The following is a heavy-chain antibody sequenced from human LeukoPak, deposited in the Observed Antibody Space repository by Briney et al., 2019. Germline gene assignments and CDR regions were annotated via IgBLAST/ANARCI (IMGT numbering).Heavy chain of an antibody. J-gene: IGHJ3*02. D-gene: IGHD3-9*01. CDR3: ARDTPKYYDILTGYLETDAFDI. V-gene: IGHV4-4*07. Sequence: PSETLSLTCTVSGGSISSYYWSWIRQPAGKGLEWIGRIYTSGSTNYNPSLKSRVTMSVDTSKNQFSLKLSSVTAADTAVYYCARDTPKYYDILTGYLETDAFDIWGQGTMVTVSS. CDR1: GGSISSYY. CDR2: IYTSGST.